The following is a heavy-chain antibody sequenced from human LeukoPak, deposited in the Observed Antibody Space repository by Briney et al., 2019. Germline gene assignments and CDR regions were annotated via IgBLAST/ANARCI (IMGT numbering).Heavy chain of an antibody. CDR3: ARDPAPPYFDWLLSGYNWFDP. Sequence: SETLSLTCTVSGGSISSSSYYWGWIRQPPGKGLEWIGSIYYSGSTYYNPSLKSRVTISVDTSKNQFSLKLSSVTAADTAVYYCARDPAPPYFDWLLSGYNWFDPWGQGTLVTVSS. J-gene: IGHJ5*02. CDR2: IYYSGST. D-gene: IGHD3-9*01. CDR1: GGSISSSSYY. V-gene: IGHV4-39*07.